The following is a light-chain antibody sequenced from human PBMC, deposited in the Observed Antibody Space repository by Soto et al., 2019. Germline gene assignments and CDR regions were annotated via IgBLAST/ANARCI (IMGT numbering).Light chain of an antibody. V-gene: IGLV1-51*01. Sequence: QSVLTQPPSVSAAPGQKVTISCSGTSSNIANNFVSWYQQFPGTAPKLLIFDNIQRPPETPHRVSASKSATSATLDITGLPPGDEAIYYCGTWDSSLGAGVFGGGTKLTVL. CDR1: SSNIANNF. CDR2: DNI. J-gene: IGLJ3*02. CDR3: GTWDSSLGAGV.